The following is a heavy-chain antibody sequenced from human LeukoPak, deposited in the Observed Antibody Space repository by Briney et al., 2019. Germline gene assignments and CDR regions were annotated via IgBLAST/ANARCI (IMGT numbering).Heavy chain of an antibody. V-gene: IGHV4-30-4*01. D-gene: IGHD3-22*01. CDR2: IYYSGST. Sequence: SETMSLTCTVSGGSISSGDYYWSWIRQPPGKGLEWIGYIYYSGSTYYNPSLKSRVTISVDTSKNQFSLKLSSVTAADTAVYYCARAQGDSSGYGGDFDIWGQGTMVTVSS. J-gene: IGHJ3*02. CDR3: ARAQGDSSGYGGDFDI. CDR1: GGSISSGDYY.